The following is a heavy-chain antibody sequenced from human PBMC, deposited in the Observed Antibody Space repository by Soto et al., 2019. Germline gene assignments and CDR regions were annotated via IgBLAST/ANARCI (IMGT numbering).Heavy chain of an antibody. CDR1: GFTFSDYY. CDR2: INSRSSST. Sequence: QVQLVESGGGLVKPGGSLRLSCAASGFTFSDYYMSWIRQAPGQGLEWVSYINSRSSSTNYADCAKGRFTISRDNAKNLLYLQMSSLTVEDTAVYYCVKGRNWASGSDYRGQGTLVTVS. J-gene: IGHJ4*02. V-gene: IGHV3-11*05. D-gene: IGHD7-27*01. CDR3: VKGRNWASGSDY.